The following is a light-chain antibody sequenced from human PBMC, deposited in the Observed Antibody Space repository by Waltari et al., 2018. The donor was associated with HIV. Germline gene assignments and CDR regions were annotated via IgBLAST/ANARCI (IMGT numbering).Light chain of an antibody. CDR1: SFNIGTNY. Sequence: QSVLTQPPSVSAAPGQKVTIPCSGGSFNIGTNYVSWYQHVPGTAPKLLIYDTYNRPSGIPDRFSGSKSATSATLVIDGLQTGDEADYYCAAWDSSLSVAVFGGGTQVTVL. J-gene: IGLJ3*02. CDR2: DTY. CDR3: AAWDSSLSVAV. V-gene: IGLV1-51*01.